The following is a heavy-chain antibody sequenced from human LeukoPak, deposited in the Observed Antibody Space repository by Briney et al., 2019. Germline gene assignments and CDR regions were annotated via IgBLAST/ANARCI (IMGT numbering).Heavy chain of an antibody. D-gene: IGHD6-13*01. Sequence: GGSLRLSCATSGFTFSSFWMHWVRQVPGKGLVWVSCINDDGKNTSYADSVKGRFTISRDNAKNTLYLQMSSLRAEDTAVYYCTKVRSGSSSWALRVFDYWGQGALVTVSS. CDR3: TKVRSGSSSWALRVFDY. V-gene: IGHV3-74*01. CDR2: INDDGKNT. CDR1: GFTFSSFW. J-gene: IGHJ4*02.